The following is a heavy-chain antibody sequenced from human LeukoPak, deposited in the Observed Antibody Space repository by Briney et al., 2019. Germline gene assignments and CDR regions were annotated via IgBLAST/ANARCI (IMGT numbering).Heavy chain of an antibody. J-gene: IGHJ4*02. V-gene: IGHV4-30-4*02. CDR3: VRGLTGYSYFFDY. D-gene: IGHD1-20*01. CDR1: GDSFSSANYY. CDR2: VYYDGST. Sequence: SETLSLTCTVSGDSFSSANYYWTWLRLPPRTGLEWIGYVYYDGSTYYHPSLQSRLAISVDTSKNQFSLNLTSVTAADTAVYYCVRGLTGYSYFFDYWGQGALVTVSS.